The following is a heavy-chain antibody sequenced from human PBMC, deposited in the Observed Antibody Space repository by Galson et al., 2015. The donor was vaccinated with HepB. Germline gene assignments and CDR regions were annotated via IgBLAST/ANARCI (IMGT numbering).Heavy chain of an antibody. CDR2: INPNSGGT. CDR1: GYTFTGYY. V-gene: IGHV1-2*04. J-gene: IGHJ4*02. Sequence: SVKVSCKASGYTFTGYYMHWVRQAPGQGLEWMGWINPNSGGTNYAQKFQGWVTMTRDTSISTAYMELSRLRSDDTAVYYCARVWGVLRFLEWLLFWVLDYWGQGTLVTVSS. CDR3: ARVWGVLRFLEWLLFWVLDY. D-gene: IGHD3-3*01.